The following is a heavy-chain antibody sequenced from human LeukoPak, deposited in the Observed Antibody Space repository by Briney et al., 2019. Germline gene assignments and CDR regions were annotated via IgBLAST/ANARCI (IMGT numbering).Heavy chain of an antibody. CDR1: GYTFTSYY. Sequence: ASVKVSCKASGYTFTSYYMHWVRQAPGQGLEWMGIINPSGGSTSYAQKFQGRVTMTRDTSPSTVYMELSSLRSEDTAVYYCARDGIWSPYCTNGVCYPDYWGQGTLVTVSS. V-gene: IGHV1-46*01. J-gene: IGHJ4*02. CDR3: ARDGIWSPYCTNGVCYPDY. CDR2: INPSGGST. D-gene: IGHD2-8*01.